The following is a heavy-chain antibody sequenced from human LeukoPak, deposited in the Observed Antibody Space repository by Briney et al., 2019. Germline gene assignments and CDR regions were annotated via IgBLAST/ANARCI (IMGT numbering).Heavy chain of an antibody. J-gene: IGHJ4*02. CDR2: IYWNDDK. Sequence: SGPTLVKPTQTLTLTCTFSGFSLSTSGVGVGWIRQPPGKALEWLALIYWNDDKRYSPSLKSRLTITKDTSKNQVVLTMTNMDPVDTATYYCAHRGGYCSSTSCRGSTLFDYWGQGTLVTVSS. V-gene: IGHV2-5*01. CDR1: GFSLSTSGVG. D-gene: IGHD2-2*01. CDR3: AHRGGYCSSTSCRGSTLFDY.